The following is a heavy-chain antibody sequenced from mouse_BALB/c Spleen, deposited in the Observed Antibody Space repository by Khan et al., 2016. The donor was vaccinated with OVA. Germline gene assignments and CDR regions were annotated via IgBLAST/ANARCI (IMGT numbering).Heavy chain of an antibody. J-gene: IGHJ4*01. Sequence: EVQLVESGPGLVKPSQSLSLTCTVTGYSITSDYAWNWIRQFPGNKLEWMGYISYSGSTSYNPSLKSRISITRDTSKNQFFLQLNSVTTEDTATYYGARWGGYYYAMDYWGQGTSVTVSS. D-gene: IGHD2-2*01. CDR3: ARWGGYYYAMDY. V-gene: IGHV3-2*02. CDR1: GYSITSDYA. CDR2: ISYSGST.